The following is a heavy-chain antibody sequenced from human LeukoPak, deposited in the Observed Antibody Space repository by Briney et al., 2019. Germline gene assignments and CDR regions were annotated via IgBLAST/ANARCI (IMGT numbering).Heavy chain of an antibody. CDR1: GFTFVSYA. CDR2: ITWNGGST. D-gene: IGHD1-26*01. CDR3: ARDRSYGAFAS. V-gene: IGHV3-20*04. J-gene: IGHJ4*02. Sequence: GGSLRLSCAASGFTFVSYAMTWVRQAPGKGLEWVSGITWNGGSTGYADSVKGRFTISRDNAKNSLYLQMSSLRAEDTALYYCARDRSYGAFASWGQGTLVTVSS.